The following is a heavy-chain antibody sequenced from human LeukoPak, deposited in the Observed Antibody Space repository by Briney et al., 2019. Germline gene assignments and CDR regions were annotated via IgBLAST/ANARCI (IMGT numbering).Heavy chain of an antibody. J-gene: IGHJ4*02. CDR1: GFTFSSYA. Sequence: GGSLRLSCAASGFTFSSYAMSWVRQAPGKGLEWVGRIKSKTDGGTTDYAAPVKGRFTISRDDSKNTLYLQMNSLKTEDTAVYYCTTEYCSGGSCYGSPGFDYWGQGTLVTVSS. CDR3: TTEYCSGGSCYGSPGFDY. CDR2: IKSKTDGGTT. D-gene: IGHD2-15*01. V-gene: IGHV3-15*01.